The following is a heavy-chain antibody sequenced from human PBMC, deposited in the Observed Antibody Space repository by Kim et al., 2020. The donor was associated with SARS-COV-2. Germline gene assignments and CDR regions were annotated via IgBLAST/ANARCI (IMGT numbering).Heavy chain of an antibody. CDR1: GYTFTSYG. Sequence: ASVKVSCKASGYTFTSYGISWVRQAPGQGLEWMGWISAYNGNTNYAQKLQGRVTMTTDTSTSTAYMELRSLRSDDTAVYYCARAGYQLLFDGSDWFDPWGQGTLVTVSS. D-gene: IGHD2-2*01. J-gene: IGHJ5*02. CDR3: ARAGYQLLFDGSDWFDP. V-gene: IGHV1-18*04. CDR2: ISAYNGNT.